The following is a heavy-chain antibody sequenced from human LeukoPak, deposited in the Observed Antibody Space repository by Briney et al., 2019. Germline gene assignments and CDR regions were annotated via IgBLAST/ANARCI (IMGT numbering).Heavy chain of an antibody. V-gene: IGHV4-59*01. D-gene: IGHD3-10*01. CDR2: IYYSGST. Sequence: KTSETLSLTCTVSGGSISSYYWSWIRQPPGKGLEWIGYIYYSGSTNYNPSLKSRVTISVDTSKNQFSLKLSSVTAADTAVYYCARGDTMVRGVIPTDYWGQGTLVTVSS. CDR3: ARGDTMVRGVIPTDY. CDR1: GGSISSYY. J-gene: IGHJ4*02.